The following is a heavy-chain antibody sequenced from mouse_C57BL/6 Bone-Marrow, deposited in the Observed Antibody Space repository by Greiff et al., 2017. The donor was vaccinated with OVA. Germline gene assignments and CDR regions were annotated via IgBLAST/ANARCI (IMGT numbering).Heavy chain of an antibody. J-gene: IGHJ2*01. V-gene: IGHV14-4*01. D-gene: IGHD2-4*01. Sequence: EVQLQQSGAELVRPGASVKLSCTASGFNIKDDYMHWVKQRPEQGLEWIGWIDPENGDTEYASKFQGKATITADTTSNTAYLQLSSLTSEDTAVYYCSYYDYDGGYWGQGTTLTVSS. CDR1: GFNIKDDY. CDR3: SYYDYDGGY. CDR2: IDPENGDT.